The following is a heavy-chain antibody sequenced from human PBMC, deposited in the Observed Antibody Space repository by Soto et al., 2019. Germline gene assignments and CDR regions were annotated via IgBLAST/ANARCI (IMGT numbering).Heavy chain of an antibody. CDR1: GGTFSNYA. J-gene: IGHJ4*02. D-gene: IGHD6-19*01. Sequence: GASVKVSCKASGGTFSNYAIAWVRQMPGKGLEWMGIIYPGDSDTRYSPSFQGQVTISADKSISTAYLQWSSLEASDTAMYYCTRGWLAQYYFDYWGQGTLVTVSS. CDR3: TRGWLAQYYFDY. V-gene: IGHV5-51*01. CDR2: IYPGDSDT.